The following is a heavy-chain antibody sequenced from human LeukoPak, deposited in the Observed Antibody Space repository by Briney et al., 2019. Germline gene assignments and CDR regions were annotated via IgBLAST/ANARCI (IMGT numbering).Heavy chain of an antibody. Sequence: PSETLSLTCTVSGGSISSSSYYWGWIRQPPGKGLEWIGSIYYSGSTYYNPSLKSRVTISVDTSKNQFSLKLSSVTAADTAVYYCARHYYDSNWFDPWGQGTLVTVSS. CDR3: ARHYYDSNWFDP. CDR1: GGSISSSSYY. J-gene: IGHJ5*02. V-gene: IGHV4-39*01. CDR2: IYYSGST. D-gene: IGHD3-3*01.